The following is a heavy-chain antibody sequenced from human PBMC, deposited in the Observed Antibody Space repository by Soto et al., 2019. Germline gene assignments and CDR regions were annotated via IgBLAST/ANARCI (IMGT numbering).Heavy chain of an antibody. V-gene: IGHV3-9*01. CDR1: GFTFDDYA. Sequence: EVQLVESGGGLVQPGRSLRLSCAASGFTFDDYAMHWVRQAPGKGLEWVSGISCNSGSIGYADSVKGRFTISRDNAKNSLYLLMNSMRAEDTALYYCENAVICIAAAGCYFDYWGQGTLVTVSS. D-gene: IGHD6-13*01. CDR3: ENAVICIAAAGCYFDY. J-gene: IGHJ4*02. CDR2: ISCNSGSI.